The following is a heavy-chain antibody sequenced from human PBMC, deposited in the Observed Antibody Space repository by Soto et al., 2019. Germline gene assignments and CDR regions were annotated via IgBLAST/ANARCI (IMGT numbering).Heavy chain of an antibody. J-gene: IGHJ4*02. CDR3: ARDSSLGMDGGGPEDY. Sequence: ESGGGVVQPGRSLRLSCAASGFTFSSYGMHWVRQAPGKGLEWVAVIWYDGSNKYYADSVKGRFTISRDNSKNTLYLQMNSLRAEDTAVYYCARDSSLGMDGGGPEDYGGQGTLVTVSS. CDR1: GFTFSSYG. CDR2: IWYDGSNK. V-gene: IGHV3-33*01. D-gene: IGHD7-27*01.